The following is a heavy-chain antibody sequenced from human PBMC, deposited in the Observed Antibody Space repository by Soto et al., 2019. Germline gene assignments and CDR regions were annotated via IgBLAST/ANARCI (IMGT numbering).Heavy chain of an antibody. CDR3: GRIPGGSWWIDP. CDR1: GDPLTSFY. Sequence: SETLSLTCTVSGDPLTSFYWTWIRQSPEKGLEWIGYMYLSGTTNYNPSFRSRVTMSVDTPKNQFSLTLTSVPVADTAVYYCGRIPGGSWWIDPWGPGTLVTVSS. V-gene: IGHV4-59*01. D-gene: IGHD2-8*02. CDR2: MYLSGTT. J-gene: IGHJ5*02.